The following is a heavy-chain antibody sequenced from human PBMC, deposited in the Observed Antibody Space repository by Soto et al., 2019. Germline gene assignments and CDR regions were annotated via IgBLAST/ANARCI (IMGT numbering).Heavy chain of an antibody. CDR3: ARGVTAGVDY. CDR1: GYSFTGLD. D-gene: IGHD1-26*01. V-gene: IGHV1-8*01. Sequence: ASVKVSCKASGYSFTGLDINWVRQTTGQGLEWMGWIQPSSGRTGYAQKFQGRVTMTRDTSINTAYMELSSLTSDDTAFYYCARGVTAGVDYWGQGTLVTVSS. J-gene: IGHJ4*02. CDR2: IQPSSGRT.